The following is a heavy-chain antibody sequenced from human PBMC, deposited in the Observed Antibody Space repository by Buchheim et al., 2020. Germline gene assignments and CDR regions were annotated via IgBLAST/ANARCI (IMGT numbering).Heavy chain of an antibody. Sequence: QVQLQESGPGLVKPSQTLSLTCTVSGGSISSGSYYWSWIRQPAGKGLEWIGRIYTSGSTNYNPSLKSRVTISVDTSKNQFSLKLSSVTAADTAVYFCVRDLVGSINMDHWYFDLWGRGTL. V-gene: IGHV4-61*02. CDR3: VRDLVGSINMDHWYFDL. CDR1: GGSISSGSYY. J-gene: IGHJ2*01. CDR2: IYTSGST. D-gene: IGHD3-10*01.